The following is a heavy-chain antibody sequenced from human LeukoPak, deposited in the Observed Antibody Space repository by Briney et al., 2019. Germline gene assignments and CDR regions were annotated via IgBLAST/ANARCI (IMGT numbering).Heavy chain of an antibody. CDR3: ARDWLRGYYYDSSGYDDAFDI. CDR1: GFTFSSYW. D-gene: IGHD3-22*01. V-gene: IGHV3-7*01. Sequence: PGGSLRLSCAASGFTFSSYWMSWVRQAPGKGLEWVANIKQDGSEKYYVDSLRGRFTISRDNAKNSLYLQMNSLRAEDTAVYYCARDWLRGYYYDSSGYDDAFDIWGQGTMVTVSS. CDR2: IKQDGSEK. J-gene: IGHJ3*02.